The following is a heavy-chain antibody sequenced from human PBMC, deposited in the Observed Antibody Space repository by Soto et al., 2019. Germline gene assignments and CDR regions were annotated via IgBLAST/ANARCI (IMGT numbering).Heavy chain of an antibody. CDR2: IKQDGSEK. D-gene: IGHD2-15*01. J-gene: IGHJ6*02. CDR3: ARDRFPPSRYCSGGSCYSGYYYGMDV. V-gene: IGHV3-7*01. Sequence: GGSLRLSCAASGFTFSSYWMSWVRQAPGKGLEWVANIKQDGSEKYYVDSVKGRFTISRDNAKNSLYLQMNSLRAEDTAVYYCARDRFPPSRYCSGGSCYSGYYYGMDVRGQGTTVTVSS. CDR1: GFTFSSYW.